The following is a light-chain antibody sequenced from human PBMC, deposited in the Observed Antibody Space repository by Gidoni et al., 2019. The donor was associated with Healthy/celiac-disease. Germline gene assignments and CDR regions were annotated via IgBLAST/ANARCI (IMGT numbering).Light chain of an antibody. J-gene: IGKJ1*01. CDR2: WAS. CDR1: QSVLYSSNNKNY. V-gene: IGKV4-1*01. CDR3: QQYYSTPRT. Sequence: DIVMTQSPDPLAVSLGERATINCKSSQSVLYSSNNKNYLAWYQQKPGQPPKLLIYWASTRESGVPDRFSGSGSGTDFTLTISSLQAEDVAVYYCQQYYSTPRTFGQXTKVEIK.